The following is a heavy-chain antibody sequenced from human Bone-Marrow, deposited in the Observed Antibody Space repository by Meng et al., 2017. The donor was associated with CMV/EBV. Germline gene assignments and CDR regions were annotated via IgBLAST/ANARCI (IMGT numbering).Heavy chain of an antibody. CDR3: ARDHYYGSGSYYIYYYYGMDV. Sequence: GESLKISCAASGFTFSSYEMNWVRQAPGKGLEWVSYISSSGSTIYYADSVKGRFTISRDNAKNSLYLQMNSLRAEDTAVYYCARDHYYGSGSYYIYYYYGMDVWGQGTTVTVSS. D-gene: IGHD3-10*01. CDR2: ISSSGSTI. J-gene: IGHJ6*02. V-gene: IGHV3-48*03. CDR1: GFTFSSYE.